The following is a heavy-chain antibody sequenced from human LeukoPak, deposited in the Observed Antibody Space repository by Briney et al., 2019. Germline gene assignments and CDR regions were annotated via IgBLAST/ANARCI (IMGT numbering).Heavy chain of an antibody. J-gene: IGHJ4*02. CDR3: AREGLAARPWDY. CDR1: GFTFSSYA. CDR2: ISYDGSNK. D-gene: IGHD6-6*01. V-gene: IGHV3-30*01. Sequence: PGRSLRLSWAASGFTFSSYAMHWVRKAPGKGLEWVAVISYDGSNKYYADSVKGRFTISRDNSKNTLYPQMNSLRAEDTAVYYCAREGLAARPWDYWGQGTLVTVSS.